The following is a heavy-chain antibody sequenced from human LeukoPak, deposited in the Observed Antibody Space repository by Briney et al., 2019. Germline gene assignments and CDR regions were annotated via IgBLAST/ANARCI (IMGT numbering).Heavy chain of an antibody. CDR1: GFNFNDAA. V-gene: IGHV3-23*01. Sequence: PGGSLRLSCAASGFNFNDAAVTWVRQAPGKGLEWVPLIASSGRNTYYTDSVRGRFTISRDNSKKTLSLQMNSLRVEDTAIYYCAKDIQLSTWGLGTMVTVSS. D-gene: IGHD5-24*01. CDR2: IASSGRNT. J-gene: IGHJ3*01. CDR3: AKDIQLST.